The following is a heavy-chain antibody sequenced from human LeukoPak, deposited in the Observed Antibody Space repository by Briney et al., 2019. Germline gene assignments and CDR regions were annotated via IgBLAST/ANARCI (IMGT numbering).Heavy chain of an antibody. V-gene: IGHV1-2*02. CDR3: ARDHFRSSWYDY. Sequence: ASVKVSCKASGGTFSSYAISWVRQAPGQGLEWMGWINPNSGGTNYAQKFQGRVTMTRDTSISTAYMELSRLRSDDTAVYYCARDHFRSSWYDYWGQGTLVTVSS. CDR2: INPNSGGT. D-gene: IGHD6-13*01. CDR1: GGTFSSYA. J-gene: IGHJ4*02.